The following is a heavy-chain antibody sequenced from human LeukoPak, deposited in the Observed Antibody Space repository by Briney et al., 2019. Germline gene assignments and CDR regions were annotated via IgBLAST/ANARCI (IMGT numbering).Heavy chain of an antibody. CDR3: ARGLSSSRRTYYYYYMDV. D-gene: IGHD6-13*01. Sequence: SETLSLTCAVYGGSFSGYYWSWIRQPPGKGLEWLGEINHSGSTNYNPSLKSRVTISVDTSKNQFSLKLSSVTAADTAVYYCARGLSSSRRTYYYYYMDVWGKGTTVTVSS. V-gene: IGHV4-34*01. J-gene: IGHJ6*03. CDR1: GGSFSGYY. CDR2: INHSGST.